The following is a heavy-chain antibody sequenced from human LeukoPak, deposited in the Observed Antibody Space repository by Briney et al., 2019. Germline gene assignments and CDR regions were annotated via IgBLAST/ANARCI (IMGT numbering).Heavy chain of an antibody. D-gene: IGHD6-19*01. Sequence: GGSLRLSCAASGFTFSSYAMDWVRQAPGKGLEWVSVISSGGGTTYYSDSVKGRFIISRDNSRNTLYLQMNSLTADDTGVYYCAKAGIAVPATPEYCGQGTQVTVSS. CDR2: ISSGGGTT. CDR1: GFTFSSYA. V-gene: IGHV3-23*01. CDR3: AKAGIAVPATPEY. J-gene: IGHJ4*02.